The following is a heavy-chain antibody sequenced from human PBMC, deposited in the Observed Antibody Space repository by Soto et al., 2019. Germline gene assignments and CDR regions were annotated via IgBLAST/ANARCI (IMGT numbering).Heavy chain of an antibody. CDR3: ARVHSGSDAFDI. V-gene: IGHV4-34*01. CDR2: INHSGST. J-gene: IGHJ3*02. CDR1: GGSFSDHY. D-gene: IGHD3-22*01. Sequence: QVQLQQWGAGLLKPSETLSLTCAVHGGSFSDHYWSWIRQSPGKGPEWIGEINHSGSTNYSPSLKSRVTMSVDTSKNQFSLKLTSVTAADTAVYYCARVHSGSDAFDIWGQGTMVTVSS.